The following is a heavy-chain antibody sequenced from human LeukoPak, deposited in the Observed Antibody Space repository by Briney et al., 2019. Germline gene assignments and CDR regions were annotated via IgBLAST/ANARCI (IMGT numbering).Heavy chain of an antibody. CDR2: ISSSGSTI. J-gene: IGHJ1*01. Sequence: PGGSLRLSCAASGFTFSSYAMSWVRQAPGKGLEWVSYISSSGSTIYYADSVKGRFTISRDNAKNSLYLQMNSLRAEDTAVYYCARDSYYYDSSGYPNIPEYFQHWGQGTLVTVSS. CDR3: ARDSYYYDSSGYPNIPEYFQH. V-gene: IGHV3-48*03. CDR1: GFTFSSYA. D-gene: IGHD3-22*01.